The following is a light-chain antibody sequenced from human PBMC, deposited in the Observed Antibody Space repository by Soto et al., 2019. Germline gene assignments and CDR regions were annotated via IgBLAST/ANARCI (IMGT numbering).Light chain of an antibody. CDR1: QSVSSN. Sequence: EIVMTQSPATLSVSPGERATLSCRASQSVSSNLAWYQQKPGQAPRLLIYGASTRATGIPARFSGSGSGTEFTLTISSLQSEDFAVYYCQQYNNVETFGQGTKVEIK. CDR2: GAS. CDR3: QQYNNVET. V-gene: IGKV3-15*01. J-gene: IGKJ1*01.